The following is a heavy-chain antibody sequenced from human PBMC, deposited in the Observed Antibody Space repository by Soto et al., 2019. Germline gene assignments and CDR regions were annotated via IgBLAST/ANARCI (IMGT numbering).Heavy chain of an antibody. D-gene: IGHD2-15*01. V-gene: IGHV3-49*03. J-gene: IGHJ4*02. CDR2: IRSKAYGGTT. Sequence: PGGSLRLSCTASGFTFGDYAMSWFRQAPGKGLEWVGFIRSKAYGGTTEYAASVKGRFTISRDDSKSIAYLQMNSLKTEDTAVYYCTKPYCSGGSCYSFRSVYWGQGTLVTVSS. CDR3: TKPYCSGGSCYSFRSVY. CDR1: GFTFGDYA.